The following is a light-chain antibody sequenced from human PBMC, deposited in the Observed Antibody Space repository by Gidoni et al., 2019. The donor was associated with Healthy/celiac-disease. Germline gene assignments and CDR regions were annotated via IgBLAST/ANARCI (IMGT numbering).Light chain of an antibody. CDR3: QQSYSTPRCS. Sequence: DIQMTQSPSSLSASVGDRVTITCRASQSISSYLNWYQQKPGKAPKLLIYAASSLQSGVPSRFSGSGSGTDFTLTISILQPEDFATYYCQQSYSTPRCSFGQGTKLEIK. CDR2: AAS. V-gene: IGKV1-39*01. CDR1: QSISSY. J-gene: IGKJ2*04.